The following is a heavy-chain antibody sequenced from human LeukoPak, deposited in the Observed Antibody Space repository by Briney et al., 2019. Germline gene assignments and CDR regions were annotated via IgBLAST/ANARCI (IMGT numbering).Heavy chain of an antibody. CDR3: ARHLEMATIVGVTDY. CDR1: GDSISSSTYY. Sequence: SETLSLTCTVSGDSISSSTYYWGWIRQPPGKGLEWIGSIYYSGSTYYNPSLKSRVTISVDTSKNQFSLKLSSVTAADTAVYYCARHLEMATIVGVTDYCGQGTLVTVSS. V-gene: IGHV4-39*01. CDR2: IYYSGST. D-gene: IGHD5-24*01. J-gene: IGHJ4*02.